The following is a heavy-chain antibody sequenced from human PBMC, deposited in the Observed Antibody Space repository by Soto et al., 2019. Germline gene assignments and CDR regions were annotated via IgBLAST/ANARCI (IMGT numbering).Heavy chain of an antibody. V-gene: IGHV3-23*01. Sequence: GSLRLSCAASGFTFSSYAMSWVRQAPGKGLEWVSAISGSGGSTYYADSVKGRFTISRDNSKNTLYLQMNSLRAEDTAVYYCAKLGYCSGGSCPAPAYYYYYMDVWGKGTTVTVSS. J-gene: IGHJ6*03. CDR1: GFTFSSYA. CDR3: AKLGYCSGGSCPAPAYYYYYMDV. D-gene: IGHD2-15*01. CDR2: ISGSGGST.